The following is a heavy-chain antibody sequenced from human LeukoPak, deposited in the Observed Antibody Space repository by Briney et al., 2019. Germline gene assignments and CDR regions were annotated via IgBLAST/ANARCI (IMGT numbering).Heavy chain of an antibody. CDR2: IKQDESEK. CDR1: GFTFSSYW. J-gene: IGHJ4*02. V-gene: IGHV3-7*01. CDR3: ARDKIEGATKLDY. D-gene: IGHD1-1*01. Sequence: SGGSLRLSCAASGFTFSSYWMSWVRQAPGKGLEWVANIKQDESEKYYVDSVKGRFTISRDNAKNSLYLQMNSLRAEDTAVYYCARDKIEGATKLDYWGQGILVTVSS.